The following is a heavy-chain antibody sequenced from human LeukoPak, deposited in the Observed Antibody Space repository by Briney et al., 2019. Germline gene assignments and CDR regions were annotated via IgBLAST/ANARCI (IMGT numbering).Heavy chain of an antibody. CDR2: INPNIGGT. CDR1: GYTFTGYY. D-gene: IGHD6-19*01. V-gene: IGHV1-2*06. CDR3: AREDSSGWYSNWFDP. J-gene: IGHJ5*02. Sequence: ASVKVSCKASGYTFTGYYMHWVRQAPGQGLEWMGRINPNIGGTNYAQKFQGRVTMARDTSISTAYMELSRLRSDDTAVYYCAREDSSGWYSNWFDPWGQGTLVTVSS.